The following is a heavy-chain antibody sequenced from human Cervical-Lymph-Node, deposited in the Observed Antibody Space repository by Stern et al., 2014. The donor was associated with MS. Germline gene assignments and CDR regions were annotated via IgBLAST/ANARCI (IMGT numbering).Heavy chain of an antibody. Sequence: VQLVESGGGVVQLGRSLRLSCAASGFSFSRYAMHWVRQAPGQGLEWVALIWYDGSNPYYADSVTGRFTISRDNFKNPLYLQMNSLRAEDTAVYYCASAYSSSHYYFDYWGQGTLVTVSS. J-gene: IGHJ4*02. CDR1: GFSFSRYA. CDR3: ASAYSSSHYYFDY. D-gene: IGHD6-13*01. V-gene: IGHV3-33*01. CDR2: IWYDGSNP.